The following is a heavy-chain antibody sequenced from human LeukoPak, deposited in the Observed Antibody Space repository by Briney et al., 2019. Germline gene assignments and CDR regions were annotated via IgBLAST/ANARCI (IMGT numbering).Heavy chain of an antibody. J-gene: IGHJ2*01. V-gene: IGHV4-30-4*01. D-gene: IGHD3-22*01. CDR1: GGSISSGDYY. CDR2: IYYSGST. CDR3: ARQSMIVVVGFDL. Sequence: PSETLSLTCTVSGGSISSGDYYWSWIRQPPGKGLEWIGYIYYSGSTYYNPSLKSRVTISVDTSKNQFSLKLSSVTAADTAVYYCARQSMIVVVGFDLWGRGTLVTVSS.